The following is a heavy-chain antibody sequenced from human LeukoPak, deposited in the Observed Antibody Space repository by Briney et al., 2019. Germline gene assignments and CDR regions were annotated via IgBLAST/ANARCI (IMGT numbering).Heavy chain of an antibody. Sequence: PSETLSLTCAVYGGSFSGYYWSWIRQPPGKGLEWIGEINHSGSTNYNPSLKSRVTISVDTSKNQFSLKLSSVTAADTAVYYCARGAIWGPTHDAFDIWGQGTMATVSS. J-gene: IGHJ3*02. CDR2: INHSGST. D-gene: IGHD7-27*01. CDR3: ARGAIWGPTHDAFDI. CDR1: GGSFSGYY. V-gene: IGHV4-34*01.